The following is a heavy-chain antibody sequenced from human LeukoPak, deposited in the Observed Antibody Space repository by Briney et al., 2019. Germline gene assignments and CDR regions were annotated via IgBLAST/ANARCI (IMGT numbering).Heavy chain of an antibody. V-gene: IGHV4-39*07. CDR2: INHSGST. J-gene: IGHJ4*02. D-gene: IGHD3-22*01. Sequence: KPSETLPLTCTVSGGSISSRGFFWGWIRQPPGKGLEWIGEINHSGSTNYNPSLKSRVTISVDTSKNQFSLKLSSVTAADTAVYYCARVRRYYDSSGYYGYWGQGTLVTVSS. CDR1: GGSISSRGFF. CDR3: ARVRRYYDSSGYYGY.